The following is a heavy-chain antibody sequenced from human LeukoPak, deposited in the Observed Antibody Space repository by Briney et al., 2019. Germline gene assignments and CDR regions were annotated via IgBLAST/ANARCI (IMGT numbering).Heavy chain of an antibody. D-gene: IGHD2-2*01. CDR3: ARANCSSTSCAPDY. Sequence: ASVTVSCKASGYTFTSYYMHWVRQAPGQGLEWMEIINPSGGSTIYAQIFQGRVTMTRDTSTSTVYMELSRLRSEDTAVYYCARANCSSTSCAPDYWGQGMLVTVSS. CDR2: INPSGGST. CDR1: GYTFTSYY. J-gene: IGHJ4*02. V-gene: IGHV1-46*01.